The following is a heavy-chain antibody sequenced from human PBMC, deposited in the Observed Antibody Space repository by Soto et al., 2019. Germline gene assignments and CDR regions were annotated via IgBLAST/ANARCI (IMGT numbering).Heavy chain of an antibody. Sequence: ASVKVSCKASGYTFTGYYMHWVRQAPGQGLEWMGWINPNSGGTNYAQKFQGRVTMTRDTSISTAYMELSRLRFDDTAVYYCARDYPPDYYDSSGYYFGGWFDLWGQRTLVTVSP. CDR1: GYTFTGYY. V-gene: IGHV1-2*02. CDR3: ARDYPPDYYDSSGYYFGGWFDL. CDR2: INPNSGGT. J-gene: IGHJ5*02. D-gene: IGHD3-22*01.